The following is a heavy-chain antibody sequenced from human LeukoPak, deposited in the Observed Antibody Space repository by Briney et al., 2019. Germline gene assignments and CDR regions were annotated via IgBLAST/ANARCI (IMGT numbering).Heavy chain of an antibody. CDR1: GYTFTSYY. Sequence: ASVKVSCKASGYTFTSYYMHWVRQAPGQGLEWMGIINPSGGSTSYAQKFQGRVTMTRDTSTSTVYMELSSLRSEDTAVYYCARDSLIVVVPAAMKAYFDYWGQGTLVTVSS. CDR2: INPSGGST. D-gene: IGHD2-2*01. CDR3: ARDSLIVVVPAAMKAYFDY. V-gene: IGHV1-46*01. J-gene: IGHJ4*02.